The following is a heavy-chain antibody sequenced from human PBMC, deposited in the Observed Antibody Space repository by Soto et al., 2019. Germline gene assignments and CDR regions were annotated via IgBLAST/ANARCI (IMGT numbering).Heavy chain of an antibody. CDR1: GGSISSGGYY. D-gene: IGHD3-9*01. CDR2: IYYSGST. Sequence: QVQLQESGPGLVKPSQTLSLTCTVSGGSISSGGYYWSSIRQHPAKGLEWIGYIYYSGSTYYNPSLKSRVTISVDTSKNQFSLKLSSVTAADTAVYYCARTTRLTGLRYFAIFDYWGQGTLVTVSS. V-gene: IGHV4-31*03. CDR3: ARTTRLTGLRYFAIFDY. J-gene: IGHJ4*02.